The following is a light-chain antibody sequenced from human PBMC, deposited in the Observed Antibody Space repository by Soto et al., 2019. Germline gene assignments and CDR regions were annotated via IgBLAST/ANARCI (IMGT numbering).Light chain of an antibody. CDR1: SSDVGGYKY. CDR2: EVS. J-gene: IGLJ1*01. CDR3: SSYTSSSTYV. V-gene: IGLV2-14*01. Sequence: QSVLTQPASVSRSPGQSITISCTGTSSDVGGYKYVSWYQQHPGKAPKLMIYEVSNRPSGVSNRFSGSKSGNTASLTISGLQAEDEPDYYCSSYTSSSTYVFGTGTKVTVL.